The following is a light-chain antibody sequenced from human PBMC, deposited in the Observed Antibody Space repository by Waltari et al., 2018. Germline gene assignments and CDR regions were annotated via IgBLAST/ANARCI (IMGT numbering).Light chain of an antibody. V-gene: IGKV2-40*01. Sequence: DIVMTQTPLSLPVTIGEPASISCRSSQSLLDSEDGNTYLEWYLQKPGQAPQLLIYEVSNRASGVPDRFSGSGSDTDFTLKISRVEAEDVGVYYCMQALEFPYSFGQGTKVEIK. CDR3: MQALEFPYS. CDR1: QSLLDSEDGNTY. CDR2: EVS. J-gene: IGKJ2*03.